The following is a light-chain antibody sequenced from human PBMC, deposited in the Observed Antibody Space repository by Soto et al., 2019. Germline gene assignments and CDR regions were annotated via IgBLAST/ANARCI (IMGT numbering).Light chain of an antibody. CDR2: DAY. CDR3: QQYGTSPWT. Sequence: EIVLTQYPATLSLSPGERSTLSCMASQSVSSYLAWYQQKPGQAPRLLIYDAYNRATGITARFSGSGSGTDFTLTISRLEAEDVAVYYCQQYGTSPWTFGPGTKVDIK. CDR1: QSVSSY. J-gene: IGKJ1*01. V-gene: IGKV3-11*01.